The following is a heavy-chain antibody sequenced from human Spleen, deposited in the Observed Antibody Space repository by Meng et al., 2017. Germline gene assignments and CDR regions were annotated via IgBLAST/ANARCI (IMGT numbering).Heavy chain of an antibody. CDR3: ARGATVTTPGDY. Sequence: VQLVESGGGLVKPGGSLRLSCAASGFTFSSYSMNWVRQAPGKGLEWVSSISSSSSYIYYADSVKGRFTISRDNAKNSLYLQMNSLRAEDTAVYYCARGATVTTPGDYWGQGTLVTVSS. CDR1: GFTFSSYS. CDR2: ISSSSSYI. D-gene: IGHD4-17*01. J-gene: IGHJ4*02. V-gene: IGHV3-21*01.